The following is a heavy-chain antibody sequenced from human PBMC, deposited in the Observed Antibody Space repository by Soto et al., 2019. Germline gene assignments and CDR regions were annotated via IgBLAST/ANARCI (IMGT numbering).Heavy chain of an antibody. J-gene: IGHJ4*02. V-gene: IGHV4-4*07. Sequence: QLQESGPGLVKPPETLSLTCNVSGRSMISYYWSWIRQPAGKGLEWIGRVYTGGNTNYNPSLKSRVTMSVDTSKSQFSLILTSVTAADTAVYYCAREGDDRHFFFDSWGQGTLVTVSS. CDR1: GRSMISYY. D-gene: IGHD3-3*02. CDR3: AREGDDRHFFFDS. CDR2: VYTGGNT.